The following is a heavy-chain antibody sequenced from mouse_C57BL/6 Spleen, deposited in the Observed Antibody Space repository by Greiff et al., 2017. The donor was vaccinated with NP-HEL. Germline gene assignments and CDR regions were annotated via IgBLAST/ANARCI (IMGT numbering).Heavy chain of an antibody. CDR1: GYTFTSYG. D-gene: IGHD3-2*02. CDR3: AARGPTAQAWFAY. J-gene: IGHJ3*01. V-gene: IGHV1-81*01. CDR2: IYPRSGNT. Sequence: QVQLQQSGAELARPGASVKLSCKASGYTFTSYGISWVKQRTGQGLEWIGEIYPRSGNTYYNEKFKGKATLTADKSSSTAYMELRSLTSEDSAVYFCAARGPTAQAWFAYWGQGTLVTVSA.